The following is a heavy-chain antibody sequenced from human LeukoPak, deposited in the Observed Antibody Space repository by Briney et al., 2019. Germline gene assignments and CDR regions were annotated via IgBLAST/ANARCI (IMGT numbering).Heavy chain of an antibody. J-gene: IGHJ4*02. V-gene: IGHV1-2*02. D-gene: IGHD7-27*01. CDR3: ARGSNWGDY. CDR2: INPNSGGT. CDR1: GYTFTAYY. Sequence: ASVKVSCKASGYTFTAYYIHWVRQAPGQGLEWMGWINPNSGGTNYAQKFQGRVTMTRDTSISTAYMELTNLISDDTAVYYCARGSNWGDYWGQGALVTVSS.